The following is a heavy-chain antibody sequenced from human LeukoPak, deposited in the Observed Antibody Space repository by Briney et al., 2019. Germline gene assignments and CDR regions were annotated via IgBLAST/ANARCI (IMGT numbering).Heavy chain of an antibody. D-gene: IGHD3-22*01. Sequence: SGPALVKPTQAFTLTCTFSGFSLSTSGMCVSWIRQPPGKALEWLALIDWDDDKYYSTSLKTRLTISKDTSKNQVVLTMTNMDAVDTATYCCARIYFYDSSSYYFDYWGQGTLVTVSS. CDR2: IDWDDDK. J-gene: IGHJ4*02. CDR3: ARIYFYDSSSYYFDY. V-gene: IGHV2-70*01. CDR1: GFSLSTSGMC.